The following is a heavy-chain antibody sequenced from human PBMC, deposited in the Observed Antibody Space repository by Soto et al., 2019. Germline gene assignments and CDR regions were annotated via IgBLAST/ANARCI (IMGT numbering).Heavy chain of an antibody. Sequence: GGSLRLSCAASGFTFSSYWMHWVRQAPGKGLERVANIKPDGSEKFYVDSVKGRFTISRDNAENTLYLQMSSLRVEDTAVYYCLPSASRSYWGQGTLVTVSS. J-gene: IGHJ4*02. CDR2: IKPDGSEK. CDR3: LPSASRSY. D-gene: IGHD3-10*01. CDR1: GFTFSSYW. V-gene: IGHV3-7*01.